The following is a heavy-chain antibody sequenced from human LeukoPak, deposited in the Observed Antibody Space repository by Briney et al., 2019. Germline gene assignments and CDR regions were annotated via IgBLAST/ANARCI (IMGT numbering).Heavy chain of an antibody. V-gene: IGHV4-34*01. Sequence: PSETLSLTCAVYGGSFSGYYWGWIRQPLGKGLEWIGEINHSGSTNYNPSLKSRVTISVDTSKNQFSLKLSSVTAADTAVYYCARGVYYYDSSGYYLREPDFDYWGQGTLVTVSS. CDR1: GGSFSGYY. CDR2: INHSGST. J-gene: IGHJ4*02. CDR3: ARGVYYYDSSGYYLREPDFDY. D-gene: IGHD3-22*01.